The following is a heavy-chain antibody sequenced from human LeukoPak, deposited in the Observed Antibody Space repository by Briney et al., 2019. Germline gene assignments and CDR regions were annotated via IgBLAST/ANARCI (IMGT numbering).Heavy chain of an antibody. CDR3: ARHGSIATGAFTY. J-gene: IGHJ4*02. D-gene: IGHD6-13*01. V-gene: IGHV4-39*01. Sequence: SETLSLTCSVSGGSISRSSYCWGWTRQPPGKGLEWVGSIYYSGGTYYNPSLKSRVTISVDTSRNQFSLKLGSVTAADTAVYYCARHGSIATGAFTYWGQGTLVTVSS. CDR2: IYYSGGT. CDR1: GGSISRSSYC.